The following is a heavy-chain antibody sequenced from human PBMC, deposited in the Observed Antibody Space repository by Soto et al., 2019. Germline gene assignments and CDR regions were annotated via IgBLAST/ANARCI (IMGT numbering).Heavy chain of an antibody. D-gene: IGHD6-19*01. CDR2: ISYDGSNK. J-gene: IGHJ4*02. CDR3: ASEQWLMANVDY. Sequence: GGSLRLSCAASGFTFSSYGMHWVRQAPGKGLEWVAVISYDGSNKYYADSVKGRFTISRDNSKNTLYLQMNSLRAEDTAVYYCASEQWLMANVDYWGQGTLVTVSS. CDR1: GFTFSSYG. V-gene: IGHV3-30*03.